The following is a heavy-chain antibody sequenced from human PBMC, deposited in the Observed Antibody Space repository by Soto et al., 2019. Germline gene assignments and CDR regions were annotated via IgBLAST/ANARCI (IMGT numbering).Heavy chain of an antibody. CDR3: ARGEERVAMPSGY. Sequence: SQTLSLTCAISGDSVSTNSATWDWIRQSPSRGLEWLGRTYYRSKWYNDYAVSVKGRITINPDTSNNQFSLKLSSVTAADTAVYYCARGEERVAMPSGYWGQGTLVTVSS. CDR2: TYYRSKWYN. D-gene: IGHD2-2*01. V-gene: IGHV6-1*01. J-gene: IGHJ4*02. CDR1: GDSVSTNSAT.